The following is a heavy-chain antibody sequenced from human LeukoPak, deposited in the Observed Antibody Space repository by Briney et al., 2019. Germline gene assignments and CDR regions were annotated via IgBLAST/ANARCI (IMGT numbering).Heavy chain of an antibody. D-gene: IGHD2-15*01. V-gene: IGHV1-69*06. CDR2: IIPIFGTA. CDR3: ASAKLGYCSGGSCPRFDY. CDR1: GGTFSSYA. Sequence: SSVKVSCKASGGTFSSYASSWVRQAPGQGLEWMGGIIPIFGTANYAQKFQGRVTITADKSTSTAYMELSSLRSEDTAVYYCASAKLGYCSGGSCPRFDYWGQGTLVTVSS. J-gene: IGHJ4*02.